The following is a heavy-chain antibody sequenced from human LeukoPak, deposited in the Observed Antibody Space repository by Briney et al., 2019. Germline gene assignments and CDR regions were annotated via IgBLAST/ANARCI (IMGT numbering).Heavy chain of an antibody. V-gene: IGHV4-59*08. CDR2: IYHDGST. J-gene: IGHJ4*02. CDR3: ARGWFGELLPYY. D-gene: IGHD3-10*01. CDR1: GGSISSHY. Sequence: SETLSLTRTASGGSISSHYWSWIRQAPGKGLEWVGNIYHDGSTYYNPYLKSGVTISVDTSNNHFFLQLSSVTTADTAVYYCARGWFGELLPYYWGQGTLVTVSS.